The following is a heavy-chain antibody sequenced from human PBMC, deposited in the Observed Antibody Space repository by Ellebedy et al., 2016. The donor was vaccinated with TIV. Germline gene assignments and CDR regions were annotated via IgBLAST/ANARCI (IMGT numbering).Heavy chain of an antibody. D-gene: IGHD2/OR15-2a*01. CDR2: TNGDGTTT. CDR1: GFTFKYYW. J-gene: IGHJ3*01. Sequence: GESLKISCVAPGFTFKYYWIHWVRQAPGMGLVWVARTNGDGTTTDYADSVNGRFMISRDNAKNTVHLQMNSLRVKDTAVYYCARVLTITTNGLDFWGQGTVVTVSS. V-gene: IGHV3-74*01. CDR3: ARVLTITTNGLDF.